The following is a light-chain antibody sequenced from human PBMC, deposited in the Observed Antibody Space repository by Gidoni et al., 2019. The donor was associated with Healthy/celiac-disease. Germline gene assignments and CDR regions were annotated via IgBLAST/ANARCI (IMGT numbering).Light chain of an antibody. Sequence: QSALTQPPSVSGSPGQSIPISCTGTSSDVGGYNYVSWYQQHPGKAPKHIIYDVSKRPSGVPDRFSGSKSGNSASLTIGGLQSEDEADYYCGSDAGSYQGEVFGAGTKLTVL. CDR1: SSDVGGYNY. V-gene: IGLV2-11*01. J-gene: IGLJ2*01. CDR2: DVS. CDR3: GSDAGSYQGEV.